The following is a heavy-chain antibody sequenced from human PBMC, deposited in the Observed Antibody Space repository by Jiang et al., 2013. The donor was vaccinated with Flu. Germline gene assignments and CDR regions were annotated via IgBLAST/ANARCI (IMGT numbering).Heavy chain of an antibody. J-gene: IGHJ6*03. Sequence: GGLVQPGRSLRLSCAASGFTFDDYAMHWVRQAPGKGLEWVSGISWNSGSIGYADSVKGRFTISRDNAKNSLYLQMNSLRAEDTALYYCAKDPQRRYCSSTSCSNYYYYMDVWGKGTTVTVSS. V-gene: IGHV3-9*01. CDR3: AKDPQRRYCSSTSCSNYYYYMDV. CDR1: GFTFDDYA. D-gene: IGHD2-2*01. CDR2: ISWNSGSI.